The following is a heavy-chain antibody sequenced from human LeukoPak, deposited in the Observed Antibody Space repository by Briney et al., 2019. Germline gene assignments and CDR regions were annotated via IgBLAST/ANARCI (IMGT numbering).Heavy chain of an antibody. CDR2: ISYDGSNK. CDR1: GFTFSSYA. J-gene: IGHJ4*02. CDR3: AKDDYGVVPAAIVY. Sequence: PGGSLRLSCAASGFTFSSYAMHWVRQAPGKGLEWVAVISYDGSNKYYADSVKGRFTISRDNFKNTLYLQMNSLRAEDTAVYYCAKDDYGVVPAAIVYWGQGTLVTVSS. D-gene: IGHD2-2*01. V-gene: IGHV3-30-3*01.